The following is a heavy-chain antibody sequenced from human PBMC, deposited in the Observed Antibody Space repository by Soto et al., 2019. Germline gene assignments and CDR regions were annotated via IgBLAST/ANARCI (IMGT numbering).Heavy chain of an antibody. CDR3: ARPYCGGGSCYVY. CDR2: IIPVFGTA. D-gene: IGHD2-15*01. CDR1: GGTFSSYA. J-gene: IGHJ4*02. Sequence: QVQLVQSGAEVKKPESSVKVSCKASGGTFSSYAVSWVRQAPGQGLEWMGGIIPVFGTANYAQKVQGRVTNTADESTRTAYMELSSLRSEDTAVYYCARPYCGGGSCYVYWGQGTLVTVSS. V-gene: IGHV1-69*01.